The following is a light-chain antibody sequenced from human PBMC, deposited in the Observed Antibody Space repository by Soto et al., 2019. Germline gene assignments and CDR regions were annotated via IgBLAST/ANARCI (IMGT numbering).Light chain of an antibody. V-gene: IGKV1-17*01. CDR1: QGISND. CDR3: QHYFRYPWT. J-gene: IGKJ5*01. CDR2: AAS. Sequence: DIQVTQSPSSLSGSVGDRVTITCGASQGISNDLAWYQQKPGKAPKRLIYAASNLQSGVPSRFSGSGSGTEFTLTISSLQPDDFSSYYCQHYFRYPWTFGQGTRLEIK.